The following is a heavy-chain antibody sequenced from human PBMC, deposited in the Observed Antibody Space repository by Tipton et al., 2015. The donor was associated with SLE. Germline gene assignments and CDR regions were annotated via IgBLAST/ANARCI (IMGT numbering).Heavy chain of an antibody. V-gene: IGHV4-34*01. Sequence: TLSLTCAVYGGSFSGYYWSWIRQPPGKGLEWIGEINHSGSTNYNPSLKSRVTLSVDTSKSQFSLDLTSVTAVDTAVYYCARRGLAYYYGSGRALDIWGQGTMVTVSS. D-gene: IGHD3-10*01. CDR2: INHSGST. J-gene: IGHJ3*02. CDR1: GGSFSGYY. CDR3: ARRGLAYYYGSGRALDI.